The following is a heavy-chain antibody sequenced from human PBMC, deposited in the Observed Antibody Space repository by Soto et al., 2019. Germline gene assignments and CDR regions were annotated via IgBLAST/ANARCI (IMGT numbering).Heavy chain of an antibody. Sequence: PWGSLRLASVACVFNFSSSSMNWVRQAPGKGLEWVSYISAITSRTYYADSVKGRFTTSRDNAKNSLYLQMNSLRVEDTALYYCARDLGHYDTRGYFDAWGQGTMVTVSS. V-gene: IGHV3-48*01. J-gene: IGHJ4*02. CDR1: VFNFSSSS. CDR3: ARDLGHYDTRGYFDA. D-gene: IGHD3-22*01. CDR2: ISAITSRT.